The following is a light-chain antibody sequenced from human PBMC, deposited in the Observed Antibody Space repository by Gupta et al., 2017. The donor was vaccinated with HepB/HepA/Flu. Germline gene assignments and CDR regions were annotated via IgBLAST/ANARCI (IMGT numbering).Light chain of an antibody. CDR3: QQSYSTPLWT. CDR2: AAS. Sequence: DIQMTQSPSSLSASVGDRVTITCRASQSISSYLNWYQQKPGKAPKLLIYAASSLQSGVPSRFSGSGSGTDFTLTISSLQPEDFATYYWQQSYSTPLWTFGQGTKVEIK. CDR1: QSISSY. J-gene: IGKJ1*01. V-gene: IGKV1-39*01.